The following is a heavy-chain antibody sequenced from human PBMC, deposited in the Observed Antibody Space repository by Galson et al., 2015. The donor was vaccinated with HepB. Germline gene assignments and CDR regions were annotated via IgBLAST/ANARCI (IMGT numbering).Heavy chain of an antibody. Sequence: SLRLSCAASGFTFSSYAMSWIRRAPGKGLEWVSAISGSGGSTYYADSVKGRFTISRDNSKNTLYLQMNSLRAEDTAVYYCAKDRRWDIVVVVAATLRAAEYFQHWGQGTLVTVSS. D-gene: IGHD2-15*01. CDR2: ISGSGGST. CDR3: AKDRRWDIVVVVAATLRAAEYFQH. J-gene: IGHJ1*01. V-gene: IGHV3-23*01. CDR1: GFTFSSYA.